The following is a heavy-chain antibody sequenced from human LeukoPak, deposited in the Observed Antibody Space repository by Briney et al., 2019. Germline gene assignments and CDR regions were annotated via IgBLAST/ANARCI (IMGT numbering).Heavy chain of an antibody. CDR1: GFTFSSYS. J-gene: IGHJ3*02. Sequence: GGSLRLSCAASGFTFSSYSMNWVRQAPGKGLEWVSYISSSSSSIYYADSVKGRFTISRDHAKNSLYLQMNRLRAEDTAVYYCAREAVLPGYSSSWSGAFDIWGQGTMVTVSS. CDR2: ISSSSSSI. V-gene: IGHV3-48*01. CDR3: AREAVLPGYSSSWSGAFDI. D-gene: IGHD6-13*01.